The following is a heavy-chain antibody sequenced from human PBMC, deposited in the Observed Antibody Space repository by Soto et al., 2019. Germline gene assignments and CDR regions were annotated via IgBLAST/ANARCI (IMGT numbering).Heavy chain of an antibody. CDR2: IIPIVGTA. CDR3: ARRADHTHYYGMDG. CDR1: GGTFSSYA. V-gene: IGHV1-69*13. J-gene: IGHJ6*02. Sequence: SVKVSCKASGGTFSSYAISWVRQAPGQGLEWMGGIIPIVGTANYAQKFQGRVTITADESTSTAYMELSSLRSEDTAVYYCARRADHTHYYGMDGWGQGTTVTVS.